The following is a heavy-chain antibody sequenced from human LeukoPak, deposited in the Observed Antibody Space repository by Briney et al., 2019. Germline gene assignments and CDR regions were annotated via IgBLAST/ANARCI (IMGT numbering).Heavy chain of an antibody. CDR1: GGSFSGYY. CDR2: INHSGST. Sequence: SETLSLTCAVYGGSFSGYYWSWIRQPPGKGLEWIGEINHSGSTNYNPSLKSRVTISVDTSKNQFSLKLSSVTAADTAVYYCASTRVGWFFTQTPSGAFDIWGQGTMVTVSS. V-gene: IGHV4-34*01. CDR3: ASTRVGWFFTQTPSGAFDI. D-gene: IGHD6-19*01. J-gene: IGHJ3*02.